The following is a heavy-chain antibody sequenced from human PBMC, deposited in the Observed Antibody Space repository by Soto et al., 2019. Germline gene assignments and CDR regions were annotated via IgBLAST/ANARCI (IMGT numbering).Heavy chain of an antibody. CDR1: GFSFSTSGVS. V-gene: IGHV2-5*01. Sequence: QITLKESGPALVKPTQTLTLTCTFSGFSFSTSGVSVAWIRPPPGKALEWLALIYWNDDKRYSPSLKSRLTITKDTSKKQVVLRMTDMDPVDTATYYCAHRPPSGLNSSWTYADWGQGILITVSS. D-gene: IGHD6-13*01. CDR3: AHRPPSGLNSSWTYAD. J-gene: IGHJ4*02. CDR2: IYWNDDK.